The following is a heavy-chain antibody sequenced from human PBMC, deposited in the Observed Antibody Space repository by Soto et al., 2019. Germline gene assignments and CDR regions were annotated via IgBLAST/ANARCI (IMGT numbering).Heavy chain of an antibody. CDR3: AKDGSPPHYYDSSGYHDY. CDR1: GFTFSSYA. Sequence: PVGSLRLSCAASGFTFSSYAMSWVRQAPGKGLEWVSAISGSGGSTYYADSVKGRFTISRDNSKNTLYLQMNSLRAEDTAVYYCAKDGSPPHYYDSSGYHDYWGQGTLVTVSS. J-gene: IGHJ4*02. CDR2: ISGSGGST. D-gene: IGHD3-22*01. V-gene: IGHV3-23*01.